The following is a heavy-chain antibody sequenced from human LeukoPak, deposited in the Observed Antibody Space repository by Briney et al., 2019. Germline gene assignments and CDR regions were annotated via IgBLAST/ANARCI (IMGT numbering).Heavy chain of an antibody. CDR2: IIPIFGTA. V-gene: IGHV1-69*13. D-gene: IGHD3-3*01. Sequence: SVKVSCKASGGTFSSYAISWVRQAPGQGLEWMGGIIPIFGTANYAQKFQGRVTITADESTSTAYMELSSLRSEDTAVYYCASPGGTAWASHIFGVVPPLDYWGQGTLVTVSS. J-gene: IGHJ4*02. CDR1: GGTFSSYA. CDR3: ASPGGTAWASHIFGVVPPLDY.